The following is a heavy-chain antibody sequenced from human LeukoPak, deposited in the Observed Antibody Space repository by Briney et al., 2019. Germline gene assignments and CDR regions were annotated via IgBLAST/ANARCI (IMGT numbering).Heavy chain of an antibody. Sequence: PGGSLRLSCAASGFAFSDFSMNWVRQAPGKGLEWVANTRGSGSGMGSGNYYAVSAKGRFTISRDDAKNSLYLQMNSLRAEDTAFYYCARDDNWGFDYWGQGALVTVSS. J-gene: IGHJ4*02. CDR2: TRGSGSGMGSGN. D-gene: IGHD7-27*01. CDR3: ARDDNWGFDY. CDR1: GFAFSDFS. V-gene: IGHV3-21*05.